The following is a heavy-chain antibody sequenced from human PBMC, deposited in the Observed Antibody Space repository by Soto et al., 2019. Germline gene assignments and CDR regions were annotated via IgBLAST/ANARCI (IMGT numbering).Heavy chain of an antibody. CDR1: GGSSRSGDYY. CDR2: IYYSGST. V-gene: IGHV4-30-4*01. D-gene: IGHD3-3*01. Sequence: PSETLSLTCTVSGGSSRSGDYYWSWIRKPPGEGLEWIGYIYYSGSTYYNPSLKSRVTISVDTSKNQFSLKLSSVTAADTAVYYCARDWDKLRFLEWLPNYYYYGMDVWGQGTTVTVSS. CDR3: ARDWDKLRFLEWLPNYYYYGMDV. J-gene: IGHJ6*02.